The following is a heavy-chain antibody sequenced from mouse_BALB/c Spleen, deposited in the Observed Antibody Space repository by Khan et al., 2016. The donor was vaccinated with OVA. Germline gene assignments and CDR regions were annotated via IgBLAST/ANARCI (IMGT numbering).Heavy chain of an antibody. J-gene: IGHJ2*01. V-gene: IGHV3-2*02. Sequence: EVQLQASGPGLVKPSQSLSLTCTVTGYSITSDYAWNWIRQFPGNKLEWMGYISYSGRTSYNPSLKSRLSITRDTSKNQFFLQLNSVTTEDTATYYCARSVTITTVVATDFDYWGPGTTLTVSS. CDR3: ARSVTITTVVATDFDY. D-gene: IGHD1-1*01. CDR2: ISYSGRT. CDR1: GYSITSDYA.